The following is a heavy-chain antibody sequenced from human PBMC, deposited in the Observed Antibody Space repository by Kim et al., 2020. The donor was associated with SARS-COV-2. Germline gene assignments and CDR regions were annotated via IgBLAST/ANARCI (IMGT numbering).Heavy chain of an antibody. CDR1: GGSISSSSYY. D-gene: IGHD3-22*01. CDR2: IYYSGST. V-gene: IGHV4-39*01. J-gene: IGHJ4*02. Sequence: SETLSLTCTVSGGSISSSSYYWGWIRQPPGKGLEWIGSIYYSGSTYYNPSLKSRVTISVDTSKNQFSLKLSSVTAADTAVYYCARLAYYYDSSGPRGLRFDYWGQGTLVTVSS. CDR3: ARLAYYYDSSGPRGLRFDY.